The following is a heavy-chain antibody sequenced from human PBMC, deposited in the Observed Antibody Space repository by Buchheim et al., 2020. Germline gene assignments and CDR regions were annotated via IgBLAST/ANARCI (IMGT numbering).Heavy chain of an antibody. V-gene: IGHV3-66*01. Sequence: EVQLVESGGGLVQPGGSLRLSCAASGLTVSSSYISWVRQAPGKGLEWVSVIYPDGRTYYGESVKGSFTFSRDNSKNTLYLQMNSLRAEDTAMYFCARGVGFSWSMDVWGQGTT. J-gene: IGHJ6*02. CDR2: IYPDGRT. D-gene: IGHD1-26*01. CDR1: GLTVSSSY. CDR3: ARGVGFSWSMDV.